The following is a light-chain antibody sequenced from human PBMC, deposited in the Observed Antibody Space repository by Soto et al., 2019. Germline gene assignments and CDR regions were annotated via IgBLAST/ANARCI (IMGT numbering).Light chain of an antibody. CDR3: QQYNNWPRAT. V-gene: IGKV3-15*01. J-gene: IGKJ4*01. CDR1: QSISSD. CDR2: RAS. Sequence: EIVMTQSPATLSVSPGEGATLSCRASQSISSDLAWYQQKLGQAPRLFIFRASSRATGIPARFSGSGSGTEFNMTISSLQSEDFAVYYCQQYNNWPRATFGGGTKVDIK.